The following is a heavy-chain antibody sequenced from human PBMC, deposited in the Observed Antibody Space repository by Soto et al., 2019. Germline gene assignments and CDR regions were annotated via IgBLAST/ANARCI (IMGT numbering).Heavy chain of an antibody. V-gene: IGHV1-2*02. CDR2: INPNSGRA. D-gene: IGHD6-13*01. CDR3: ARGEDSRRHFFYFDY. CDR1: GYTFTGYY. Sequence: ASVKVSCKASGYTFTGYYIHWVRQAPGQGLEWMGWINPNSGRAEYAQQFQGRVTMTTDTSISTAYMDFDSLTSDETAVYYCARGEDSRRHFFYFDYWGLGTLVTLSS. J-gene: IGHJ4*02.